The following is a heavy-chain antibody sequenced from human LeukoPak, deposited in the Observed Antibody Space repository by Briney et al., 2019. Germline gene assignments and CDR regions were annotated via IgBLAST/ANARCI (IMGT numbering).Heavy chain of an antibody. CDR3: ARAITRYCSGGSCYLIDY. CDR1: GFTFSSYG. CDR2: IWYDGSSK. Sequence: GGSLRLSCAASGFTFSSYGMHWVRQAPGRGLEWVAVIWYDGSSKYYADSVKGRFTISRDNSKNTLYLQMNSLRAEDTAVYYCARAITRYCSGGSCYLIDYWGQGTLVTVSS. J-gene: IGHJ4*02. D-gene: IGHD2-15*01. V-gene: IGHV3-33*01.